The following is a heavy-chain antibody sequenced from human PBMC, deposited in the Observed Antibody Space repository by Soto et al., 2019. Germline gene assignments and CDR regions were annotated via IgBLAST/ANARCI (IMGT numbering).Heavy chain of an antibody. CDR2: IYYSGST. J-gene: IGHJ4*02. CDR1: GGSISSSSYY. V-gene: IGHV4-39*01. CDR3: AVFWSGHSNFDY. Sequence: PSETLSLTCTVSGGSISSSSYYWGWIRQPPGKGLEWIGSIYYSGSTYYNPSLKSRVTISVDTSKNQFSLKLSSVTAADTAVYYCAVFWSGHSNFDYWGQGTLVTVSS. D-gene: IGHD3-3*01.